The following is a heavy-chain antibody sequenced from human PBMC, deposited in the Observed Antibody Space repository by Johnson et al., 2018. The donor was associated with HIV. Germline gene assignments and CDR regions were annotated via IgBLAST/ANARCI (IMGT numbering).Heavy chain of an antibody. CDR2: IGTAGDT. CDR1: GFTFSNAW. D-gene: IGHD3-16*01. J-gene: IGHJ3*02. Sequence: VQLVESGGGLVKPGGSLRLSCAASGFTFSNAWMSWVRQATGKGLDWVSAIGTAGDTYYPGSVKGRFTISRENAKNSLYLQMNSLRAGDTAVYYCARGTEFGGWINAFDIWGQRTMVTVSS. CDR3: ARGTEFGGWINAFDI. V-gene: IGHV3-13*01.